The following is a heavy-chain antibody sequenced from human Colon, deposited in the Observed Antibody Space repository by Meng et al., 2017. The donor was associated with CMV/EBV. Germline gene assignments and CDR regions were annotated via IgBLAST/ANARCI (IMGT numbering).Heavy chain of an antibody. J-gene: IGHJ4*02. CDR3: ARASIPDTGMGLDN. CDR2: ISSSTYTT. Sequence: GGSLRLSGSASGFTFSHYSMNWVRQAPGKGLEWISYISSSTYTTYYVDSVKGRFTISRDNAKNTIYLQMNSLGADDTAVYYCARASIPDTGMGLDNWGQGTLVTVSS. V-gene: IGHV3-48*04. D-gene: IGHD2-8*02. CDR1: GFTFSHYS.